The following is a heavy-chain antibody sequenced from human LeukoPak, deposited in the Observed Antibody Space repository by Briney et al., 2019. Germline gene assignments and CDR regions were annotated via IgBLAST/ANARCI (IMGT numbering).Heavy chain of an antibody. CDR1: GFTFSSYP. Sequence: GGSLRLSCAASGFTFSSYPIIWVRHPPGKGLEWVSAIGDSGGSTYYADSVKGRSTISRDNSKTTLYLQMNSLRAEDTAVYYCAKNGAVAGTRHAKYWGQGTLVTVSS. CDR3: AKNGAVAGTRHAKY. V-gene: IGHV3-23*01. CDR2: IGDSGGST. J-gene: IGHJ4*02. D-gene: IGHD6-19*01.